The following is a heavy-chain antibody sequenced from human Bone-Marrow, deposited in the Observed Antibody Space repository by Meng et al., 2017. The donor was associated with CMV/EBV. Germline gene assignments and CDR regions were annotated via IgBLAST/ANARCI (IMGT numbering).Heavy chain of an antibody. Sequence: GGSLRLSCAASGFSFSNYWMTWVRQAPGKGLEWVANIKQDGSEKYYVASVKGRFTISRDNAKNSLYLQMNDLRGVDTAVYYCTRSMDVWGQGTTVTVSS. CDR3: TRSMDV. CDR1: GFSFSNYW. J-gene: IGHJ6*02. V-gene: IGHV3-7*01. CDR2: IKQDGSEK.